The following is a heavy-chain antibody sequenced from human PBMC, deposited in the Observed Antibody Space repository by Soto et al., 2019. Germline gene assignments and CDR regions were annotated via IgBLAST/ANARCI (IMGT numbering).Heavy chain of an antibody. CDR1: GFIFSSGA. J-gene: IGHJ6*02. CDR2: ISGSGGSI. V-gene: IGHV3-23*01. D-gene: IGHD2-21*02. CDR3: AKGGGDSLRYGMDV. Sequence: EVQLLDSGGGLVQPGGALRLSCSASGFIFSSGAMNWVRQAPGKGLEWVSAISGSGGSIYYADSVKGRFTISRDNSKTTLYLEMDSLRAEDTAVYYCAKGGGDSLRYGMDVWGQGTTVTVSS.